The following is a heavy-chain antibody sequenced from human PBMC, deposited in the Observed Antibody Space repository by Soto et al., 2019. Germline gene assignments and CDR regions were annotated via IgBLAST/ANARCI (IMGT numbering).Heavy chain of an antibody. J-gene: IGHJ6*02. V-gene: IGHV1-58*01. D-gene: IGHD3-16*01. CDR1: GFTFTSSA. CDR2: IAVGSGNT. Sequence: EASVKVSCKASGFTFTSSAVQWVRQARGQRLEWIGWIAVGSGNTNYAQKFQERVTITRDMSTSTAYMELSSLRSEDTAVYYCAADLMITFGGVINYYYGMDVWGQGTTVTVSS. CDR3: AADLMITFGGVINYYYGMDV.